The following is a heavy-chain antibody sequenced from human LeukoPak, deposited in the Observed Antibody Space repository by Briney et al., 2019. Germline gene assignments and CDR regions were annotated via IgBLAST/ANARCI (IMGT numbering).Heavy chain of an antibody. CDR1: GFTVSSTY. J-gene: IGHJ4*02. CDR2: IYSGGST. D-gene: IGHD6-6*01. V-gene: IGHV3-53*01. Sequence: GGSLRLSCAASGFTVSSTYMSWVRQAPGKGLEWVSVIYSGGSTYYADSVKGRFTISRDNSKNTLYLQMNSQRAEDTAVYYCARDRLYSSSSEDYWGQGTLVTVSS. CDR3: ARDRLYSSSSEDY.